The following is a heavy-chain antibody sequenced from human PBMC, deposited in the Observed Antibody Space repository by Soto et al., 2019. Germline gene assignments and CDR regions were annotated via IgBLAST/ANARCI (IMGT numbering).Heavy chain of an antibody. Sequence: GGSLRLSCAASGFTFSSYAMSWVRQAPGKGLEWVSAISGSGGSTYYADSVKGRFTISRDNSKNTLYLQMNSLRAEDTAVYYCATAASRPDYGDYDDYWGQGTLVTVSS. CDR1: GFTFSSYA. D-gene: IGHD4-17*01. CDR3: ATAASRPDYGDYDDY. J-gene: IGHJ4*02. V-gene: IGHV3-23*01. CDR2: ISGSGGST.